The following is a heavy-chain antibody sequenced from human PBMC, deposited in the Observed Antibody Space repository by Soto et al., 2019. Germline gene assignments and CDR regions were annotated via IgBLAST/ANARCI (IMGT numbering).Heavy chain of an antibody. D-gene: IGHD3-10*01. CDR1: GYSFTSYD. CDR2: MNPSSGNT. V-gene: IGHV1-8*01. J-gene: IGHJ5*02. CDR3: ARARVLGGNWRAP. Sequence: QVQLVQSGAEVKKPGASVKVSCKASGYSFTSYDINWVRQAPGQGLEWMGWMNPSSGNTGYAQKSXXRXXMTKNTSITTAYMELRTLKSEDTAVYSCARARVLGGNWRAPWGQGTLVIVSS.